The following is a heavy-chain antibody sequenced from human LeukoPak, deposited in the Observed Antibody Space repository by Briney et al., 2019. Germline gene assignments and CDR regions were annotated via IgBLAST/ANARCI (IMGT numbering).Heavy chain of an antibody. CDR1: GFTFRSYA. CDR2: ISYDGSNK. CDR3: ARDYYRDGYYFDY. Sequence: PGRSLRLSCAASGFTFRSYAMHWVRQAPGKGLEWVAVISYDGSNKYYADSVKGRFTISRDNSKNTLYLQMNSLRAEDTAVYYCARDYYRDGYYFDYWGQGTLVTVSS. D-gene: IGHD1-26*01. J-gene: IGHJ4*02. V-gene: IGHV3-30*04.